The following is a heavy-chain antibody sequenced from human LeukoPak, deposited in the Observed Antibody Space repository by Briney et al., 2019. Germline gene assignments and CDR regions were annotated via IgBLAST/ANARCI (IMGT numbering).Heavy chain of an antibody. CDR2: INPSGGST. V-gene: IGHV1-46*01. J-gene: IGHJ4*02. CDR1: GYTFTSYY. Sequence: GASVKVSCKASGYTFTSYYMHWVRQAPGQGLEWMGIINPSGGSTSYAQKFQGRVTMTRDMSTSTVYMELSSLRSEDTAVYYCASRGMTFWSGYRYWGQGTLITVSS. CDR3: ASRGMTFWSGYRY. D-gene: IGHD3-3*01.